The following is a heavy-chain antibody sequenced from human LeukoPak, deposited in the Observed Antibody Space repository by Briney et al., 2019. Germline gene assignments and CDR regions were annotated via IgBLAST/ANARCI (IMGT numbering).Heavy chain of an antibody. CDR3: ARSSSWYSRVLEYYYYGMDV. Sequence: SETLSLTCTVSGGSIGSYYWSLIRQPPGKGLEWIGYIYYSGSTNYNPSLKSRVTISVDTSKNQFSLKLSSVTAADTAVYYCARSSSWYSRVLEYYYYGMDVWGQGTTVTVSS. CDR1: GGSIGSYY. V-gene: IGHV4-59*01. J-gene: IGHJ6*02. D-gene: IGHD6-13*01. CDR2: IYYSGST.